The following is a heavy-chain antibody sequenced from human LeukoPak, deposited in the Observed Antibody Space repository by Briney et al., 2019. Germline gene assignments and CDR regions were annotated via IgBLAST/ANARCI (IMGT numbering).Heavy chain of an antibody. J-gene: IGHJ4*02. CDR1: GYYFSNYG. Sequence: GESLKISCQGSGYYFSNYGIGWVRQMPEKGLEWMGIIYPVDSDTRYSPSFQGHVSISVDKSLTTLYLHWPSLKASDTAIYYCATHGAGYGTDIHIKAGFWGQGTQVAVSS. V-gene: IGHV5-51*01. D-gene: IGHD2-8*02. CDR2: IYPVDSDT. CDR3: ATHGAGYGTDIHIKAGF.